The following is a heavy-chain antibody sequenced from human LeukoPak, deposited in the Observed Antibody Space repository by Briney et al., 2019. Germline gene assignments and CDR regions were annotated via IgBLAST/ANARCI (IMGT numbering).Heavy chain of an antibody. J-gene: IGHJ1*01. CDR1: GGSISSGGYY. CDR3: AREGVNRYFQH. CDR2: IYHSGST. D-gene: IGHD1-14*01. Sequence: SETLSLTCTVSGGSISSGGYYWSWIRQPPGKGLEWIGYIYHSGSTYYNPSLKSRVTISVDRSKNQFSLKLSSVTAADTAVYYCAREGVNRYFQHWGQGTLVTVSS. V-gene: IGHV4-30-2*01.